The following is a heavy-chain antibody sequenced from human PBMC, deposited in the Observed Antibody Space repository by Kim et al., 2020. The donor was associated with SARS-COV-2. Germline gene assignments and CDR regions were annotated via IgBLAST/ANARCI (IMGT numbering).Heavy chain of an antibody. CDR1: GFTFDDYG. CDR2: INWNGGST. V-gene: IGHV3-20*04. J-gene: IGHJ6*03. CDR3: AREVVYSGDLLLYYYYYMDV. Sequence: GGSLRLSCAASGFTFDDYGMSWVRQAPGKGLEWVSGINWNGGSTGYADSVKGRFTISRDNAKNSLYLQMNSLRAEDTALYYCAREVVYSGDLLLYYYYYMDVWGKGTTVTVSS. D-gene: IGHD4-17*01.